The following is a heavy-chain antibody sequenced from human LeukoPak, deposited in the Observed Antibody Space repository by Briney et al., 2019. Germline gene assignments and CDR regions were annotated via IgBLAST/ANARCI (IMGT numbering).Heavy chain of an antibody. Sequence: GSVKVSCKASGYTFTSYGISWVRQAPGQGLEWMGWISAYNGNTNYAQKLQGRVTMTTDTSTSTAYMELRSLRSDDTAVYYCARVHFYGGPTDYWGQGTLVTVSS. CDR1: GYTFTSYG. CDR3: ARVHFYGGPTDY. D-gene: IGHD4/OR15-4a*01. CDR2: ISAYNGNT. J-gene: IGHJ4*02. V-gene: IGHV1-18*01.